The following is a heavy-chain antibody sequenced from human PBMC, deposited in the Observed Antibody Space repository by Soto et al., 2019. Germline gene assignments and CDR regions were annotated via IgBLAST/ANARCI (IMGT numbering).Heavy chain of an antibody. CDR1: GVSITSRSYY. Sequence: QLQLQESGPGRVKPSETLSLTCSVSGVSITSRSYYWGWIRQPPGKGLEWIGSVYSRGTTYYNPSLKSRVTISADTSKNQFSLKLSSVPAADTAVYYCARPGLSSYAYWYFDLWGRGTLVTVSS. J-gene: IGHJ2*01. V-gene: IGHV4-39*01. CDR2: VYSRGTT. CDR3: ARPGLSSYAYWYFDL. D-gene: IGHD2-2*01.